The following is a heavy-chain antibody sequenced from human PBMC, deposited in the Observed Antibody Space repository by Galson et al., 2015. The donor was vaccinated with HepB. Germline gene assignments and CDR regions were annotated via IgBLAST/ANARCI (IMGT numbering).Heavy chain of an antibody. CDR2: ISAYNGNT. CDR3: ARVEYWEYSSSSAAAAFDY. D-gene: IGHD6-6*01. J-gene: IGHJ4*02. CDR1: GYTFTSYG. Sequence: SVKVSCKASGYTFTSYGISWVRQAPGQGLEWMGWISAYNGNTNYAQKLQGRVTMTTDTSTSTAYMELRSLRSDDTAVYYCARVEYWEYSSSSAAAAFDYWGQGTLVTVSS. V-gene: IGHV1-18*01.